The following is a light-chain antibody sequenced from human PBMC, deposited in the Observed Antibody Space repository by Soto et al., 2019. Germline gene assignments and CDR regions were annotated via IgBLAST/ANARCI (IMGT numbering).Light chain of an antibody. CDR2: DAA. Sequence: EIVLTQSPGTLSLSPGERVTLSCRASQSVTNSYVAWYQQKPGQAPRLLIYDAATRATGIPDRFSGSGSGTDFSLTISRLEPEDLAVYFCQQYRSSPLTFGGGTKVEIK. CDR1: QSVTNSY. V-gene: IGKV3-20*01. J-gene: IGKJ4*01. CDR3: QQYRSSPLT.